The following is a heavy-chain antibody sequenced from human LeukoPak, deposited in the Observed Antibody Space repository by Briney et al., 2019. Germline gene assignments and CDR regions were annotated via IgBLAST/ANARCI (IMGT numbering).Heavy chain of an antibody. D-gene: IGHD1-7*01. Sequence: PSETLSLTSTVSGGSISSYYWSWIRQPAGKGLEWIGRIYTSGSTNYNPSLKSRVTMSVDTSKNQFSLKLSSVTAADTAVYYCARANWNYDVDWFDPWGQGTLVTVSS. CDR3: ARANWNYDVDWFDP. V-gene: IGHV4-4*07. CDR2: IYTSGST. CDR1: GGSISSYY. J-gene: IGHJ5*02.